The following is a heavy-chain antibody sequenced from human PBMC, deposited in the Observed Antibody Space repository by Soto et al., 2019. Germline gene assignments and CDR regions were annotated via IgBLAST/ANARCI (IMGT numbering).Heavy chain of an antibody. CDR3: AHRRLEYSSPGYFDY. D-gene: IGHD6-6*01. CDR2: IYWDDDK. CDR1: GFSLSTRGVG. J-gene: IGHJ4*02. V-gene: IGHV2-5*02. Sequence: SGPTLVNPTQPLTLTCTFSGFSLSTRGVGVGWIRQPPGKALEWLALIYWDDDKRYSPSLKSRLTITKDTSKNQVVLTMTNMDPVDTATYYCAHRRLEYSSPGYFDYWGQGTLVTVSS.